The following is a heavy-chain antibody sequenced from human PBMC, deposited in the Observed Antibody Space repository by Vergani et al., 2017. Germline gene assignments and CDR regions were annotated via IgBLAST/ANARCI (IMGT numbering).Heavy chain of an antibody. V-gene: IGHV3-23*01. CDR3: ATGGSPTYYDYVWGSWGMDV. Sequence: EVQLLESGGGLVQPGGSLRLSCAASGFTFSSFAMNWVRQAPGKGLEWVSSISGSGGSTYYADSVKGRFTISRDNSKNTLYLQMNSLRAEDTAVYYCATGGSPTYYDYVWGSWGMDVWGQGTTVTVSS. D-gene: IGHD3-16*01. J-gene: IGHJ6*02. CDR1: GFTFSSFA. CDR2: ISGSGGST.